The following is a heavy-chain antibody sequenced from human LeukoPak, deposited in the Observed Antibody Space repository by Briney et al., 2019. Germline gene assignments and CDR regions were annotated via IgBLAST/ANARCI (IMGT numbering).Heavy chain of an antibody. CDR1: GFTLSDYG. Sequence: GGSLRLSCAASGFTLSDYGMHWVRQAPGKGLEWVAFIRYDGSDKQYTDSVKGRFTISRDNSKNTLYLQMSSLRAEDTAVYYCAKGEDDSSSSHSWGQGTLVTVSS. J-gene: IGHJ4*02. D-gene: IGHD6-6*01. CDR2: IRYDGSDK. V-gene: IGHV3-30*02. CDR3: AKGEDDSSSSHS.